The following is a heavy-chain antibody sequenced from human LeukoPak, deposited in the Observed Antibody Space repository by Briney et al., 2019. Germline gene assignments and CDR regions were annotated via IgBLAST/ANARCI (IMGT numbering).Heavy chain of an antibody. D-gene: IGHD2-8*02. J-gene: IGHJ2*01. CDR1: GGSISSSSYY. CDR2: IYYSGST. V-gene: IGHV4-39*01. CDR3: AKQVSYWLL. Sequence: SETLSLTCTVSGGSISSSSYYWRWIRQPPGKGLEWIGSIYYSGSTYYNPSLKSRVTISVDTSKNQFSLKLSSVTAAAPPVDLCAKQVSYWLLWARGTLDRVSS.